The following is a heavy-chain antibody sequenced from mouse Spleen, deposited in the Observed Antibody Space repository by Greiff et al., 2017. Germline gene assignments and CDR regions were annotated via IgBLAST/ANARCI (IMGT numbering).Heavy chain of an antibody. J-gene: IGHJ3*01. V-gene: IGHV1-15*01. CDR1: GYTFTDYE. Sequence: QVQLQQSGAELVRPGASVTLSCKASGYTFTDYEMHWVKQTPVHGLEWIGAIDPETGGTAYNQKFKGKATLTVDTSSSTAYMQLSSLTSEDSAVYYCASSYEWFAYWGQGTLVTVSA. CDR2: IDPETGGT. CDR3: ASSYEWFAY. D-gene: IGHD2-12*01.